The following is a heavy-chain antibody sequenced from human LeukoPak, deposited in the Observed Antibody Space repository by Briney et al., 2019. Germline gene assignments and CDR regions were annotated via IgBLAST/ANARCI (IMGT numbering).Heavy chain of an antibody. J-gene: IGHJ4*02. Sequence: PSGTLSLTCAVSGVSVSSYHWSWIRQPAGKRLEWLGRIHAGGTTNYNPSLDSRVTMSVDTSKNQFSLELRSVTAADTAVYYCARDGLYSYGYSYFDFWGQGTLVTVSS. CDR2: IHAGGTT. D-gene: IGHD5-18*01. V-gene: IGHV4-4*07. CDR3: ARDGLYSYGYSYFDF. CDR1: GVSVSSYH.